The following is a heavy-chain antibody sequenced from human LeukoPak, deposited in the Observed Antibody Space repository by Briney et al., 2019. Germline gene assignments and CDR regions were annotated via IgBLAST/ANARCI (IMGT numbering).Heavy chain of an antibody. CDR2: ISSSSSYI. CDR3: AKGTVRDGYNLPYYGMDV. V-gene: IGHV3-21*01. J-gene: IGHJ6*02. CDR1: GFTFSSYS. Sequence: GGSLRPSCAASGFTFSSYSMNWVRQAPGKGLEWVSSISSSSSYIYYADSVKGRFTISRDNAKNSLYLQMNSLRAEDTAVYYCAKGTVRDGYNLPYYGMDVWGQGTTVTVSS. D-gene: IGHD5-24*01.